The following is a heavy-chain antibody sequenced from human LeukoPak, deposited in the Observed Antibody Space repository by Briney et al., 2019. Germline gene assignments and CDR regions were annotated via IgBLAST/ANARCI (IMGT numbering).Heavy chain of an antibody. V-gene: IGHV3-23*01. CDR2: TNEPGVYT. CDR3: VRDFHCSDGSCPLFDY. J-gene: IGHJ4*02. CDR1: GFTFRSYA. Sequence: PGGSLRLSCTASGFTFRSYAMSWVRQAPGKGLDWVSGTNEPGVYTYYADSVKGRFTVSRDNSENTLYLQMNSLRVEATAVYYCVRDFHCSDGSCPLFDYWGQGTLVTVSS. D-gene: IGHD2-15*01.